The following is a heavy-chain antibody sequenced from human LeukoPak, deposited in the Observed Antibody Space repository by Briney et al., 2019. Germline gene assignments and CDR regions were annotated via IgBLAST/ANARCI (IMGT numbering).Heavy chain of an antibody. J-gene: IGHJ4*02. D-gene: IGHD3-10*01. CDR2: INAGNGNT. CDR3: ARDYYGSGSPGSFDY. CDR1: GYTFTSYA. Sequence: ASVKVSCKASGYTFTSYAMHWVRQTPGLRLEWMGWINAGNGNTKYSQKFQGRVTITRDTSASTAYMELSSLRSEDTAVYYCARDYYGSGSPGSFDYWGQGTLVTVSS. V-gene: IGHV1-3*01.